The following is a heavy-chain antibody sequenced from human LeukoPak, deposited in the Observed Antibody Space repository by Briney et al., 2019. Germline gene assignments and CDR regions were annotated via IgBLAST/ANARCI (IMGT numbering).Heavy chain of an antibody. J-gene: IGHJ4*02. Sequence: GGPLRLSCAASGFTFSSYGMSWVRQAPGKGLEWVSGISVSVDSTYYADSVKGRFTISRDNSKNTVYLQMNSLRAEDTAVYYCARGSKTAGTIYSFDYWGQGTLVTVSS. CDR1: GFTFSSYG. V-gene: IGHV3-23*01. D-gene: IGHD6-13*01. CDR3: ARGSKTAGTIYSFDY. CDR2: ISVSVDST.